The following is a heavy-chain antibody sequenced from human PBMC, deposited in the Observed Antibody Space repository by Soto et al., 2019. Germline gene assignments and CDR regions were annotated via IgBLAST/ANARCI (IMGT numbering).Heavy chain of an antibody. Sequence: ASVKVSCKASGYTFTGYYMHWVRQAPGQGLEWMGWINPNSGGTNYAQKFQGWVTMTRDTSISTAYMELSRLRSDDTAVYYCARSESYGDYVTGFDYWGQGTLVTVSS. CDR1: GYTFTGYY. CDR3: ARSESYGDYVTGFDY. CDR2: INPNSGGT. V-gene: IGHV1-2*04. J-gene: IGHJ4*02. D-gene: IGHD4-17*01.